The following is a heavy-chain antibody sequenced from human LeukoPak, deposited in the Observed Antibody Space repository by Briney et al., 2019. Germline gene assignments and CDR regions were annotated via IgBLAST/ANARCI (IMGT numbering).Heavy chain of an antibody. CDR3: ARTXGRVGXXTFDY. CDR2: INPNRGGT. Sequence: ASVKVSCKASGYTFTGYYMHWVRQAPGLGLEWMGWINPNRGGTNYAQKFQGRVTMTRDTSINTAYMELSRLRSDDTAVYYCARTXGRVGXXTFDYWGQGTLVTVSS. J-gene: IGHJ4*02. V-gene: IGHV1-2*02. D-gene: IGHD1-26*01. CDR1: GYTFTGYY.